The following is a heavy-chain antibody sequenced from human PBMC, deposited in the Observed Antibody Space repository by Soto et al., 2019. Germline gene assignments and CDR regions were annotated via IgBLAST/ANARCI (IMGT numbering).Heavy chain of an antibody. Sequence: PGGSLRLSCAASGFTFSTYDMRWVRQAPGKGLEWVSGISGSGGTTYYADSVKGRFTISRDNSKNTLYLQMNSLRAEDTAVYYCATPYHYDSSGYYNDFRYWGQGTLVTVSS. J-gene: IGHJ4*02. V-gene: IGHV3-23*01. D-gene: IGHD3-22*01. CDR3: ATPYHYDSSGYYNDFRY. CDR2: ISGSGGTT. CDR1: GFTFSTYD.